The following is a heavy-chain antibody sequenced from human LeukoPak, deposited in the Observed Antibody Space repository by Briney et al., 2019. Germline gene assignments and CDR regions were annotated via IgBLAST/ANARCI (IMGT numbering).Heavy chain of an antibody. CDR3: AGGVYIAAAQYGY. Sequence: SETLSLTCTVSGGSIRSYYWSWIRQPPGKGLEWIGYIYYSGSTNYNPSLKSRVTISVDTSKNQFSLKLSSVTAADTAVYYCAGGVYIAAAQYGYWGQGTLVTVSS. CDR1: GGSIRSYY. D-gene: IGHD6-13*01. J-gene: IGHJ4*02. V-gene: IGHV4-59*01. CDR2: IYYSGST.